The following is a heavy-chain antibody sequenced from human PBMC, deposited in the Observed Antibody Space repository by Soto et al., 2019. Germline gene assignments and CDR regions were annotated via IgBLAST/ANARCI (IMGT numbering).Heavy chain of an antibody. CDR3: ARDSTRRGSCDI. Sequence: PSETLSLTCAVYNGSFSVYYWTWIRQPPGKGLEWIGEMNHSGSTNYNPSLKGRVTMSVDTSKNQFSLKLTSVTAADTAVYYCARDSTRRGSCDIWGQGTMVTV. V-gene: IGHV4-34*01. J-gene: IGHJ3*02. CDR2: MNHSGST. D-gene: IGHD1-1*01. CDR1: NGSFSVYY.